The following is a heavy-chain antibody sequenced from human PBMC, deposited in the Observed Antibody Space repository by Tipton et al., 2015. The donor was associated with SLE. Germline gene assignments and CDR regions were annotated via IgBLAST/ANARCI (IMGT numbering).Heavy chain of an antibody. CDR1: GGSVSSGSYF. J-gene: IGHJ2*01. V-gene: IGHV4-61*09. D-gene: IGHD7-27*01. Sequence: TLSLTCSVSGGSVSSGSYFWSWIRQPAGKGLEWIGHIFSSGSTSYNPSLKSRVTISLHTSENQFSLNLSSVTAADTAVYYCAREIAPINWGYCYFDLWGRGTLVTVSS. CDR2: IFSSGST. CDR3: AREIAPINWGYCYFDL.